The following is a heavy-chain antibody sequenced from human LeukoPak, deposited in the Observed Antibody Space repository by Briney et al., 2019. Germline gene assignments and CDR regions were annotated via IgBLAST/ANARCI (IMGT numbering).Heavy chain of an antibody. CDR2: ISGSGGST. D-gene: IGHD1-26*01. V-gene: IGHV3-23*01. CDR3: AKDPSGSYYGSYYFDY. J-gene: IGHJ4*02. CDR1: EFTFSSFA. Sequence: GGSLRLSCAASEFTFSSFAMSWVRQAPGKGLEWVSAISGSGGSTYYADSVKGRFTISRDNSKNTLYLQMNSLRAEDTAVYYCAKDPSGSYYGSYYFDYWGQGTLVTVSS.